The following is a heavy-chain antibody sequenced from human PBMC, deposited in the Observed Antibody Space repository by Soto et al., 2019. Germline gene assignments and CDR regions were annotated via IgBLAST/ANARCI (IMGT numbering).Heavy chain of an antibody. D-gene: IGHD2-21*02. CDR2: IWYDGSLK. CDR1: GFPFSTYN. V-gene: IGHV3-33*06. CDR3: VKALVVTQVTYNWLDS. Sequence: QVHLVESGGGVVQPGRSLRLSCEASGFPFSTYNIHWVRQAPGKGLEWVGVIWYDGSLKYYGDSVQGRFTVSRDNSKNSAYLEMDSLRDEDTAVYYCVKALVVTQVTYNWLDSWGQGTLVTVSS. J-gene: IGHJ5*01.